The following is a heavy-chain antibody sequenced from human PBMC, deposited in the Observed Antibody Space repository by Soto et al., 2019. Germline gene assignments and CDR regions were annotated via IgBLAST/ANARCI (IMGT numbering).Heavy chain of an antibody. J-gene: IGHJ5*02. D-gene: IGHD3-10*01. Sequence: PWETLYLTCTVSGGSISSYYWSWIRQPPGKGLEWIGDIYYSGSTNYNPSLKSRVTISVDTSKNQFSLKLSSVTAADTAVYYCARGRGSGWFDPWGQGTLVTVSS. CDR1: GGSISSYY. CDR3: ARGRGSGWFDP. CDR2: IYYSGST. V-gene: IGHV4-59*01.